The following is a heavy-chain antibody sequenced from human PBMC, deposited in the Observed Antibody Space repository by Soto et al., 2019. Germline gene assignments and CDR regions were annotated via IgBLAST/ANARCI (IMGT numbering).Heavy chain of an antibody. J-gene: IGHJ3*02. CDR3: ARHDYGDHAAFDI. Sequence: PGGSLRLSCAASGFTFSSYSMNWVRQAPGKGLEWVSSISSSSSYIYYADSERGLFTITRDNDRNSLSLQIHRLRSEDTALYYCARHDYGDHAAFDIWGQGTMVTVS. V-gene: IGHV3-21*01. CDR2: ISSSSSYI. CDR1: GFTFSSYS. D-gene: IGHD4-17*01.